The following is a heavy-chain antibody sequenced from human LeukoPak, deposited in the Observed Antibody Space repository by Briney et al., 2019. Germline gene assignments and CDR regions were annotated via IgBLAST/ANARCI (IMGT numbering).Heavy chain of an antibody. D-gene: IGHD3-16*01. V-gene: IGHV4-39*01. CDR1: GGSISSVNYY. J-gene: IGHJ5*02. Sequence: SETLSLTCTVSGGSISSVNYYWGWIRQAPGRGLECIGNIYYVGTTYYNPSLRSRVTISVDTSKNQFSLRLNSVTAADTALYYCAKRKGVWGNYFDPWGQGILVTVSS. CDR2: IYYVGTT. CDR3: AKRKGVWGNYFDP.